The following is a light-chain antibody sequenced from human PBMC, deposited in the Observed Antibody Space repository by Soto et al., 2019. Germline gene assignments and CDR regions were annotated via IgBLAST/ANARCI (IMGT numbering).Light chain of an antibody. V-gene: IGLV2-11*01. CDR2: DVS. J-gene: IGLJ1*01. CDR3: CSYAGSYTGV. Sequence: QSALTQPRSVSGSPGQSVTISCTGTSSDVGGYNYVSWYQQHPGEAPKLMIYDVSERPSGVPDRFSGSKSGNTASLTISGLQAEDEADYYCCSYAGSYTGVFGTGTKVTVL. CDR1: SSDVGGYNY.